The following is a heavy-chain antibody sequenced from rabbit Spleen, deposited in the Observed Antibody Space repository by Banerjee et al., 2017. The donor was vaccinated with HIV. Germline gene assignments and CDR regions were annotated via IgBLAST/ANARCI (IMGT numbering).Heavy chain of an antibody. CDR3: ARDSGSSFSSYGMDL. Sequence: QSLEESGGGLVKPGASLTLTCTTSGFSFNIILWICWVRQPPGKGLEWIACIYAGSSGGTYYASWAKGRFTISKTSSTTVTLQMTSLTAADTATYFCARDSGSSFSSYGMDLWGQGTLVTVS. V-gene: IGHV1S40*01. CDR1: GFSFNIILW. J-gene: IGHJ6*01. D-gene: IGHD8-1*01. CDR2: IYAGSSGGT.